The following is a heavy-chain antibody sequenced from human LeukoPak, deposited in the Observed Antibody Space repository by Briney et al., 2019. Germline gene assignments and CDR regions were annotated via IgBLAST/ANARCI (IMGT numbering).Heavy chain of an antibody. CDR3: AKGRALEVVAAFNY. Sequence: PGGSLRLSCAASGFTFSSYAMGWVRQAPGKGLEWVSAISGSGANTYYADSVKGRSTISRDNSMNTLYLQMNSLRADDTAVYYCAKGRALEVVAAFNYWGQGAVVTVSS. CDR2: ISGSGANT. V-gene: IGHV3-23*01. J-gene: IGHJ4*02. D-gene: IGHD2-15*01. CDR1: GFTFSSYA.